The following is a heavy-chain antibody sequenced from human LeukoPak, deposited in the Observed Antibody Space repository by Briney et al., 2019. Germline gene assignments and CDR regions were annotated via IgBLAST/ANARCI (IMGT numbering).Heavy chain of an antibody. CDR1: GFSVSTYA. J-gene: IGHJ4*02. CDR3: ARGWRGRRGSDGYYFDS. D-gene: IGHD1-26*01. Sequence: GESLRLSCAVSGFSVSTYAMSWARQAPGKGLEWVSAIVGSRDKTYYAESVKGRFTISRDNSKNTLYLQMNSLRAEDTAVYYCARGWRGRRGSDGYYFDSWGQGTLVTVS. V-gene: IGHV3-23*01. CDR2: IVGSRDKT.